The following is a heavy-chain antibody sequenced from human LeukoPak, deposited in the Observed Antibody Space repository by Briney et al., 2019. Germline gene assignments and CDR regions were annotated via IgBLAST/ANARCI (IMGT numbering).Heavy chain of an antibody. V-gene: IGHV4-39*07. CDR3: ARHIMPNVWGSYRTGDAFDI. D-gene: IGHD3-16*02. CDR1: GGSISSSSYY. Sequence: SETLSLTCTASGGSISSSSYYWGWIRQPPGKGLEWIGSIYYSGSTYYNPSLKSRVTISVDTSKNQFSLKLSSVTAADTAVYYCARHIMPNVWGSYRTGDAFDIWGQGTMVTVSS. CDR2: IYYSGST. J-gene: IGHJ3*02.